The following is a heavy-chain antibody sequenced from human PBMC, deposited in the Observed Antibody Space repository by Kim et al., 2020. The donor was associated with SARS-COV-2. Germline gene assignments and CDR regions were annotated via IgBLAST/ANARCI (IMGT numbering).Heavy chain of an antibody. CDR3: SKGIDYDYGDYFGIDY. D-gene: IGHD4-17*01. Sequence: GGSLRLSCAASGFTFDDDAMHWVRQAPGKGLEWVSGISWNSGSIGYADSVKGRFTITRDNAKNSLNLQMNSLRAEDTALYYCSKGIDYDYGDYFGIDYWG. V-gene: IGHV3-9*01. CDR1: GFTFDDDA. CDR2: ISWNSGSI. J-gene: IGHJ4*01.